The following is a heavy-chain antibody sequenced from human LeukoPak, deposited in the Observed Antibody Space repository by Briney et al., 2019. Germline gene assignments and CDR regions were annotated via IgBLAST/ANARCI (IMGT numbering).Heavy chain of an antibody. CDR3: ARAYDYGDYALGY. CDR2: ISYDGTEK. D-gene: IGHD4-17*01. V-gene: IGHV3-33*08. CDR1: GFTFRSYG. J-gene: IGHJ4*02. Sequence: PGGSLRLSCAASGFTFRSYGMHWVRQAPGKGLEWVAIISYDGTEKNYADSVKGRFTISRDNSKNTLYLQMNSLRAEDTAVYYCARAYDYGDYALGYWGQGTLVTVSS.